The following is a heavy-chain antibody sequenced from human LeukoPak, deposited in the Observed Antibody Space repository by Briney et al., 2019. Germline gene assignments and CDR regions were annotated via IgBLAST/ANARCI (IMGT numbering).Heavy chain of an antibody. J-gene: IGHJ3*02. CDR3: ARQSYFDGRGDDAFDI. CDR1: GYTFNNYG. Sequence: ASVKVSCKASGYTFNNYGISWVRQVPGQGLEWRGWISPYNGNTKFAQKFQGRVTVTTETSTSTAYMELRSLRSDDTAVYYCARQSYFDGRGDDAFDIWGQGTMVTVSS. CDR2: ISPYNGNT. D-gene: IGHD2-15*01. V-gene: IGHV1-18*01.